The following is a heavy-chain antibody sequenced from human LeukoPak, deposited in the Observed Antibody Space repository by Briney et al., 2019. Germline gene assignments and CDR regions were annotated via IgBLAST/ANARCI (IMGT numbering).Heavy chain of an antibody. CDR1: GYTFTGYY. Sequence: GASVKVSCKASGYTFTGYYLHWVRQAPGQGLAWMGWINPNSGGTSYAQKFQDRVTMTRDTSTSTAYMELSRLRSDDTAVYYCTRDPGDTAMAKYYFDYWGQGTLVTVSS. D-gene: IGHD5-18*01. CDR3: TRDPGDTAMAKYYFDY. V-gene: IGHV1-2*02. CDR2: INPNSGGT. J-gene: IGHJ4*02.